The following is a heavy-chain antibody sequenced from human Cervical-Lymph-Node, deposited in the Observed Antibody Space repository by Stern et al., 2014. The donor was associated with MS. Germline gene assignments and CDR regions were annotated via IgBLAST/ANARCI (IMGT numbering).Heavy chain of an antibody. CDR1: GGSISSYF. D-gene: IGHD2-21*02. V-gene: IGHV4-59*01. CDR2: IYYSGGT. CDR3: ARGSYCGGDCYSYPHDAFDI. J-gene: IGHJ3*02. Sequence: QLQLQESGPGLVKPSETLSLTCTVSGGSISSYFWSWIRQPPGKGLEWIGYIYYSGGTNYNPSLRSRVIISADTSKNHLSLKLSSVTAADTAVYYCARGSYCGGDCYSYPHDAFDIWGQGTMVTVS.